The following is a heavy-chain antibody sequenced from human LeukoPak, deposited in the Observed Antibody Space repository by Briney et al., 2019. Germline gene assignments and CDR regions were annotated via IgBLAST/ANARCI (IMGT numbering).Heavy chain of an antibody. J-gene: IGHJ4*02. CDR3: ARHDLGGTCPFDC. V-gene: IGHV1-46*01. CDR1: GYTSTSYY. D-gene: IGHD2-15*01. Sequence: ASVKVSCKTSGYTSTSYYMHWVRQAPGQGLEWMGIINPSGDSTTYPQKFQGRVTMTRDTSTSTVYMELSSLRSDDTAVYYCARHDLGGTCPFDCWGQGTLVTVSS. CDR2: INPSGDST.